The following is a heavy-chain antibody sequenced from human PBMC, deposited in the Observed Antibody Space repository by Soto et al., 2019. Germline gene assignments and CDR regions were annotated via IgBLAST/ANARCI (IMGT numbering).Heavy chain of an antibody. CDR2: ISYDGSNK. Sequence: GGSLRLSCAASGFTFSSYGMHWVRQAPGKGLEWVAVISYDGSNKYYADSVKGRFTISRDNSKNTLYLQMNSLRAEDTAVYYCAKAFACSGGSCYPYYYYGMDVWGQGTTVTVSS. CDR3: AKAFACSGGSCYPYYYYGMDV. CDR1: GFTFSSYG. D-gene: IGHD2-15*01. J-gene: IGHJ6*02. V-gene: IGHV3-30*18.